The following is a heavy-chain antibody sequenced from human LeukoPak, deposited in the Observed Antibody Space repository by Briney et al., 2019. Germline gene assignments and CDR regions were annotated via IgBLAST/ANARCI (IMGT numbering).Heavy chain of an antibody. CDR2: IYYSGST. CDR1: GGSISSGDYY. V-gene: IGHV4-30-4*01. CDR3: ATSERIFGVVITSFDY. Sequence: PSETLSLTCTVSGGSISSGDYYWSWIRRPPGKGLEWIGYIYYSGSTYYNPSLKSRVTISVDTSKDQFSLKLSSVTAADTAVYYCATSERIFGVVITSFDYWGQGTLVTVSS. J-gene: IGHJ4*02. D-gene: IGHD3-3*01.